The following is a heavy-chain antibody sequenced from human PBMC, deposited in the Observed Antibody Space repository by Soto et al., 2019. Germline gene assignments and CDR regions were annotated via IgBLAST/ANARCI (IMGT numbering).Heavy chain of an antibody. V-gene: IGHV3-23*01. D-gene: IGHD3-16*01. CDR3: AKDRYMITFGGIYDAFDI. J-gene: IGHJ3*02. CDR1: GFTFSSYA. CDR2: ISSGGGST. Sequence: GGSLRLSCAASGFTFSSYAMSWVRQAPGEGLEWVSTISSGGGSTYYADSVKGRFTISRDNSKNTLYLQMDSLRAEDTAVYYCAKDRYMITFGGIYDAFDIWGQGTMVTVSS.